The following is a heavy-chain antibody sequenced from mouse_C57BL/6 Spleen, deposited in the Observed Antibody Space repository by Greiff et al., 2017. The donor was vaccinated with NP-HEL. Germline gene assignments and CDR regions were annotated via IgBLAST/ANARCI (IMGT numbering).Heavy chain of an antibody. CDR1: GYTFTSYW. CDR2: IYPGSGST. J-gene: IGHJ4*01. V-gene: IGHV1-55*01. CDR3: ARDGWGNYGDAMDY. D-gene: IGHD2-1*01. Sequence: QVQLQQPGAELVKPGASVKMSCKASGYTFTSYWITWVKQRPGQGLEWIGDIYPGSGSTNYNEKFKSKATLTVDKSSSTAYMQLSSLTSEDSAVYYCARDGWGNYGDAMDYWGQGTSVTVSS.